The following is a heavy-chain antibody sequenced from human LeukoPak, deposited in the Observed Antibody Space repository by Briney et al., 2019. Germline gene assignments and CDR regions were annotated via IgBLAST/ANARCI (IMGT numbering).Heavy chain of an antibody. CDR2: ISAYNGNT. CDR1: GYTFTSYD. Sequence: EASVKVSCKASGYTFTSYDINWVRQAPGQGLEWMGWISAYNGNTNYAQKVQGRVTMTTDTSTTTAYMELRSLRSDDTAVYYCARGRIAASGPFDYWGQGTLVTVSS. D-gene: IGHD6-6*01. J-gene: IGHJ4*02. CDR3: ARGRIAASGPFDY. V-gene: IGHV1-18*01.